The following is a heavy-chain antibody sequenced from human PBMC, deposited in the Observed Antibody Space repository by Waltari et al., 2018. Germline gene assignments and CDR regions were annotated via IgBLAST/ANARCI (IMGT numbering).Heavy chain of an antibody. Sequence: QVQLVQSGAEVKKPGSSVKVSCKASGGTFSSYAISWVRQAPGQGLEWMGGSIPIFGTANYAQKFQGRVTITADESTSTADMELSSLRSEDTAVYYCARAPAAVAGTPYYFDYWGQGTLVTVSS. J-gene: IGHJ4*02. D-gene: IGHD6-19*01. CDR2: SIPIFGTA. V-gene: IGHV1-69*13. CDR3: ARAPAAVAGTPYYFDY. CDR1: GGTFSSYA.